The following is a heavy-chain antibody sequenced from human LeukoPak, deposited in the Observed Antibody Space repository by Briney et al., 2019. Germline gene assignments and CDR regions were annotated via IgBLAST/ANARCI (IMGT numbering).Heavy chain of an antibody. CDR2: IYYSGST. J-gene: IGHJ4*02. V-gene: IGHV4-59*01. D-gene: IGHD3-9*01. CDR1: GGSISSYY. Sequence: ASETLSLTCTVSGGSISSYYWSWIRQPPGKEVEWIGYIYYSGSTNYNPSLKSRVTISVDTSKNQFSLKLTSVTAADTAVYYCARFEGYDFLTGYAYYFDYWGQGTLVTVSS. CDR3: ARFEGYDFLTGYAYYFDY.